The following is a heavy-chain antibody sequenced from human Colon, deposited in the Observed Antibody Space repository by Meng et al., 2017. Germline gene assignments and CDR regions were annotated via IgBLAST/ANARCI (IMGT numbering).Heavy chain of an antibody. Sequence: QPQLQESGPGLVKAAEALSHAGSVSGGSISTRGYYGGWIRQPPGKGLEWIGSIGHSGFTYYTPSLKSRVTVSIDTSRNQFSLWLTSVTAADTAVYYCVRSSGWVRTGFDPWGQGTLVTVSS. CDR2: IGHSGFT. D-gene: IGHD6-19*01. V-gene: IGHV4-39*01. CDR1: GGSISTRGYY. CDR3: VRSSGWVRTGFDP. J-gene: IGHJ5*02.